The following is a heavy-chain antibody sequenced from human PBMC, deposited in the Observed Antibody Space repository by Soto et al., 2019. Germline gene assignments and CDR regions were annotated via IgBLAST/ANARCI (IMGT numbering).Heavy chain of an antibody. CDR1: GFTFSSYW. D-gene: IGHD3-9*01. CDR2: INQDGSEK. CDR3: AGPIRYPSP. J-gene: IGHJ5*02. V-gene: IGHV3-7*01. Sequence: EVQLVESGGGLVQPGGYLRLSCAASGFTFSSYWMSWVRQAPGKGLEWVANINQDGSEKYYVDSVKGRFTISRDNAKSSLYLQMNSLRAEDTAVYYCAGPIRYPSPWGQGTLVTVSS.